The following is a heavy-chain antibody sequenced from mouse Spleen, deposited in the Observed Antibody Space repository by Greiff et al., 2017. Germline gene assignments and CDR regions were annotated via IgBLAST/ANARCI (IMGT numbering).Heavy chain of an antibody. Sequence: VQLQQSGAELVKPGASVKLSCTASGFNIKDTYMHWVKQRPEQGLEWIGRIDPANGNTKYDPKFQGKATITADTSSNTAYLQLSSLTSEDTAVYYCAVITTVVATDYWGQGTTLTVSS. J-gene: IGHJ2*01. V-gene: IGHV14-3*02. CDR2: IDPANGNT. CDR1: GFNIKDTY. CDR3: AVITTVVATDY. D-gene: IGHD1-1*01.